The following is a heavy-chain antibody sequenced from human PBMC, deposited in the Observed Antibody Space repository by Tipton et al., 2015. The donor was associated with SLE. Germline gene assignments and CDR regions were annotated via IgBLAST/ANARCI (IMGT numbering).Heavy chain of an antibody. D-gene: IGHD6-19*01. J-gene: IGHJ4*02. CDR2: IYYSGST. Sequence: TLSLTCTVSGGSISSSSYYWGWIRQPPGKGLEWIGSIYYSGSTYYNPSLKSRVTISVDTSKNQFSLKLSSVTAADTAVYYCARGQWLLDYWGQGTLVTVSS. CDR1: GGSISSSSYY. CDR3: ARGQWLLDY. V-gene: IGHV4-39*07.